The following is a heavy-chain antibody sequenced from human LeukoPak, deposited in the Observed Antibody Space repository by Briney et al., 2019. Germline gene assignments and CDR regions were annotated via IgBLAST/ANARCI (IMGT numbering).Heavy chain of an antibody. J-gene: IGHJ3*02. CDR2: IRSKANSYAT. D-gene: IGHD3-3*01. CDR3: TSRYDFWSGYYYDAFDI. CDR1: GFTFSGSA. V-gene: IGHV3-73*01. Sequence: GGSLRLSCAASGFTFSGSAMHWVRQASGKGLEWVGRIRSKANSYATAYAASVKGRFTISRDDSKNTAYLQMNSLKTEDTAVYYCTSRYDFWSGYYYDAFDIWGQGTMVTVSS.